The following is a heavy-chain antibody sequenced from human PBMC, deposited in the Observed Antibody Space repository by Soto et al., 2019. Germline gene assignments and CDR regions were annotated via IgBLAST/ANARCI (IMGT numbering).Heavy chain of an antibody. D-gene: IGHD2-2*01. J-gene: IGHJ4*02. CDR2: ISSSSSTI. CDR1: GFTFSSYS. CDR3: ARGLLSPINAAFDY. Sequence: GGSLRLSCAASGFTFSSYSMNWVRQAPGKGLEWVSSISSSSSTIYYADSVKGRFTISRDNAKNSLYLQMNSLRAEDTAVYYCARGLLSPINAAFDYWGQGTLVTVSS. V-gene: IGHV3-48*01.